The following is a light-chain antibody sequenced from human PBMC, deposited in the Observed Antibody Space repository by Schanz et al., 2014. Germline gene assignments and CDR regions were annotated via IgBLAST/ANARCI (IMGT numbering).Light chain of an antibody. CDR3: SSYTRSSTVV. CDR1: SSDVGGYDY. J-gene: IGLJ2*01. CDR2: DVT. V-gene: IGLV2-14*01. Sequence: QSALTQPASVSGSPGQSITISCTGGSSDVGGYDYVSWYQQQPGKAPKLLIYDVTNRPSGVSNRFSGSKSGNTASLSISGLRAEDEADYYCSSYTRSSTVVFGGGTKLTVL.